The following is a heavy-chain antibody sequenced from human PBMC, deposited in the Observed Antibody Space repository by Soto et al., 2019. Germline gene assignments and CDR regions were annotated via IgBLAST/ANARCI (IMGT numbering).Heavy chain of an antibody. CDR1: GFTVSSNY. Sequence: GGSLRLSCAASGFTVSSNYMSWVRQAPGKGLEWVSVIYSGGSTYYADSVKGRFTISRDNSKNTLYLQMNSLRAEDTAVYYCAREGKVLLWFGESNGGDYYYMDVWGKGTTVTVSS. J-gene: IGHJ6*03. CDR2: IYSGGST. V-gene: IGHV3-66*01. CDR3: AREGKVLLWFGESNGGDYYYMDV. D-gene: IGHD3-10*01.